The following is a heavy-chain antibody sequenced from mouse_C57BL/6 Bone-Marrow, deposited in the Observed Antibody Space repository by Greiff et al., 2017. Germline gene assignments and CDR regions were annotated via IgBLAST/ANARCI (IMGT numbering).Heavy chain of an antibody. V-gene: IGHV10-3*01. Sequence: EVQLVESGGGLVQPKGSLKLSCAASGFTFNTYAMHWVRQAPGKGLEWVARIRSKSSNYATYYADSVKDRFTISRGDSQSMLYLQMNNLKTEDTAMYYCVREGYDCTVNYFDYWGQGTTLTVSS. CDR1: GFTFNTYA. CDR2: IRSKSSNYAT. J-gene: IGHJ2*01. CDR3: VREGYDCTVNYFDY. D-gene: IGHD2-4*01.